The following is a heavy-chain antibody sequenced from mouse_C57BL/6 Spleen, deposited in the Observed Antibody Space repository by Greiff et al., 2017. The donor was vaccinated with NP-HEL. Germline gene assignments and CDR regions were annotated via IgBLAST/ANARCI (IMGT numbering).Heavy chain of an antibody. Sequence: QVQLKESGAELVKPGASVKLSCKASGYTFTSYWMHWVKQRPGRGLEWIGRIDPNSGGTKYNEKFKSKATLTVDKPSSTAYMQLSSLTSEDSAVYYCAREGGIYYDYDDAMDYWGQGTSVTVSS. CDR2: IDPNSGGT. CDR3: AREGGIYYDYDDAMDY. J-gene: IGHJ4*01. D-gene: IGHD2-4*01. V-gene: IGHV1-72*01. CDR1: GYTFTSYW.